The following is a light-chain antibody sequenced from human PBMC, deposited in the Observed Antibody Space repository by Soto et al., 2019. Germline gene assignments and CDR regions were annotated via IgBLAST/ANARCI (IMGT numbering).Light chain of an antibody. CDR3: SSYTSTSTLYV. CDR1: SSDVGGYNY. CDR2: EVS. Sequence: QSVLTQPASVSGSPGQSITISCTGTSSDVGGYNYVSWSQQHPGKAPKLMIYEVSDRPSGVSNRFSGSKSGNTASLTISGLQAEDEADYYCSSYTSTSTLYVFGPGTKVTVL. V-gene: IGLV2-14*01. J-gene: IGLJ1*01.